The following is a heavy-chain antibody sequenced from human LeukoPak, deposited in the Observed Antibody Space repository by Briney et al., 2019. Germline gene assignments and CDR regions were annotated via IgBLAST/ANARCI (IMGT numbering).Heavy chain of an antibody. Sequence: GGSLRLSCAASGFTFSSYAMHWVRQAPGKGLEWVAVISYDGSNKYYADSVKGRFTISRDNSKNTLYLQMNSLRAEDTAVYYCARDGVLGLGYCSSTSCASWSPGAFDIWGQGTMVTVSS. CDR2: ISYDGSNK. D-gene: IGHD2-2*01. V-gene: IGHV3-30-3*01. J-gene: IGHJ3*02. CDR3: ARDGVLGLGYCSSTSCASWSPGAFDI. CDR1: GFTFSSYA.